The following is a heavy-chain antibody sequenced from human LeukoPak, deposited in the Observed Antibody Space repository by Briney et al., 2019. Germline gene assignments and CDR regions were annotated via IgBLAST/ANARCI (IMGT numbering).Heavy chain of an antibody. Sequence: GRSLRLSCAASGFTFDDYAMHWVRQAPGKGLEWVSGISWNSGSIGYADSVKGRFTISRDNAKNSLYLQMNSLRAEDTALYYCAKDRRTDYGFDYWGQGTLVTVSS. J-gene: IGHJ4*02. V-gene: IGHV3-9*01. CDR3: AKDRRTDYGFDY. CDR2: ISWNSGSI. CDR1: GFTFDDYA. D-gene: IGHD4-17*01.